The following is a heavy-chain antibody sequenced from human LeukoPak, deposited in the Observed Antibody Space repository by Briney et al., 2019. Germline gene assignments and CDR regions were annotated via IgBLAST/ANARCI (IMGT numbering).Heavy chain of an antibody. CDR1: GFTVSSNY. Sequence: GGSLRLSYAVSGFTVSSNYMSWVRQAPGKGLEWVSIIYSGDSTFYADSVKGRFTISRDNSNTLYLQMNSLRAEDTAVYFCAKLCVVIRVILVGFHKEACYFDSWGQGALVTVSS. CDR3: AKLCVVIRVILVGFHKEACYFDS. CDR2: IYSGDST. D-gene: IGHD3-22*01. V-gene: IGHV3-66*04. J-gene: IGHJ4*02.